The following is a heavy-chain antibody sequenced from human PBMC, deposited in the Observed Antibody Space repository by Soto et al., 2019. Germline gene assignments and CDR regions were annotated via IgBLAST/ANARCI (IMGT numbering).Heavy chain of an antibody. D-gene: IGHD3-16*01. CDR1: GFTFSSYA. CDR2: ISGSGGST. J-gene: IGHJ6*03. Sequence: GGSLRLSCAASGFTFSSYAMSWVRQAPGKGLEWVSGISGSGGSTYYADSVKGRFTISRDNSNNTMYLQMNSLRVEDTALYYCAKDNKGGAQDYYYMDVWGKGTTVTVSS. CDR3: AKDNKGGAQDYYYMDV. V-gene: IGHV3-23*01.